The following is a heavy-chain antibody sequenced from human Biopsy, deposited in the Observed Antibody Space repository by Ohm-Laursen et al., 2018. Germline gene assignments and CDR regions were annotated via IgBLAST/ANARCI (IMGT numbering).Heavy chain of an antibody. CDR2: IYHSGST. J-gene: IGHJ4*02. CDR1: GYSIKSGYY. Sequence: GTLSLTCAVSGYSIKSGYYWGWIRQPPGKGLEWIGNIYHSGSTYYNPSLKSRVTISVEKAKNQFSLKLSSVTAADTAVYYCARLEWRDTFFDFWGQGRLVTVSS. V-gene: IGHV4-38-2*01. D-gene: IGHD3-3*01. CDR3: ARLEWRDTFFDF.